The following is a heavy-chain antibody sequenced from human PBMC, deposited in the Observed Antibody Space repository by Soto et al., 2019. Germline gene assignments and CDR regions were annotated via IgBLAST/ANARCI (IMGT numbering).Heavy chain of an antibody. CDR2: ISGGGST. V-gene: IGHV3-23*01. D-gene: IGHD3-22*01. J-gene: IGHJ4*02. CDR1: GFTFSDYV. CDR3: VKWHTSNFDTLAFDGFDW. Sequence: GSLRLSCAASGFTFSDYVMTWVRQAPGKGLEWVSAISGGGSTYYAASVTGRFTISRDNSKSTLYLQMNNLRAEDTATYYCVKWHTSNFDTLAFDGFDWSGQGTQVTV.